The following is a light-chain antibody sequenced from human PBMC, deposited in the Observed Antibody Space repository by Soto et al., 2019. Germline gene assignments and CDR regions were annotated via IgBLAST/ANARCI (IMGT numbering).Light chain of an antibody. CDR1: HDISNF. Sequence: DIQVTQSPSSLSASVGDSITITCQTSHDISNFLNWYQQKPGKVPTLLIYDASKLEAGVPSRFSGSGSGKDFTFTITSLQAEDVATYYCQQYDNVPPNTFGQGTKLEIK. J-gene: IGKJ2*01. CDR3: QQYDNVPPNT. CDR2: DAS. V-gene: IGKV1-33*01.